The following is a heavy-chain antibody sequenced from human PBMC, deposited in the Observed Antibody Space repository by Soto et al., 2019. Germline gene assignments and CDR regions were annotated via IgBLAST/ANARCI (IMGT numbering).Heavy chain of an antibody. Sequence: PGGSLRLSCAASGFTFSSYGMHWVRQAPGKGLEWVAVISYDGSNKYYADSVKGRFTISRDNSKNTLYLQMNSLRAEDTAVYYCAKLAVANWFDPWGRGTLVTVS. V-gene: IGHV3-30*18. CDR3: AKLAVANWFDP. CDR2: ISYDGSNK. CDR1: GFTFSSYG. D-gene: IGHD6-19*01. J-gene: IGHJ5*02.